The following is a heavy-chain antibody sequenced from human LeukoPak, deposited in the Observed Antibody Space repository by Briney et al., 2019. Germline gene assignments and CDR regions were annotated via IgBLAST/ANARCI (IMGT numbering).Heavy chain of an antibody. J-gene: IGHJ5*02. CDR3: ARGVRGYDILTGYYPYNWFDP. CDR1: GGSISSSSYY. Sequence: SETLSLTCTVSGGSISSSSYYWGWIRQPPGKGLEWIGSIYYSGSTYYNPSLKSRVTISVDTSKNQFSLKLSSVTAADTAVYYCARGVRGYDILTGYYPYNWFDPWGQGTLVTVSS. D-gene: IGHD3-9*01. CDR2: IYYSGST. V-gene: IGHV4-39*07.